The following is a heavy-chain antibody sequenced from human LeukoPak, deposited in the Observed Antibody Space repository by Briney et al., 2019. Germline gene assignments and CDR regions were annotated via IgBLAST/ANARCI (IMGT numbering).Heavy chain of an antibody. V-gene: IGHV1-2*02. CDR3: ATAGMVRGVIKSPDY. CDR2: INPNSGGT. CDR1: GYTFTGYY. Sequence: GASVKLSCKASGYTFTGYYMHWVRQAPGQGLEWMGWINPNSGGTDYAQKFQGRVTMTRDTSISTAYMELSRLRSDDTAVYYCATAGMVRGVIKSPDYWGQGTLVTVSS. J-gene: IGHJ4*02. D-gene: IGHD3-10*01.